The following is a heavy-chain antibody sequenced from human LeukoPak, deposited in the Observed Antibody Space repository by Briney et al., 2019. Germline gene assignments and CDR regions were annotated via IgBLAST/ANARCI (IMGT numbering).Heavy chain of an antibody. CDR3: ARDVGTSDAFDI. Sequence: SETLSLTCTVSGGSVSNYYWSWIRQPPGKGLEWIGYIYYSGSTNYNPSLKSRVTISVDTSKNQFSLKLSSVTAADTAVYYCARDVGTSDAFDIWGQGTMVIVSS. V-gene: IGHV4-59*02. D-gene: IGHD1-1*01. J-gene: IGHJ3*02. CDR1: GGSVSNYY. CDR2: IYYSGST.